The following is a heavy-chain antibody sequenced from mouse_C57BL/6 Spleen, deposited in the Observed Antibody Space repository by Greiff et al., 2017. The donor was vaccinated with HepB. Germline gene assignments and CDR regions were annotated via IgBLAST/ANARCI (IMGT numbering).Heavy chain of an antibody. Sequence: VQLQQSGAELMKPGASVKLSCKATGYTFTGYWIEWVKQRPGHGLEWIGEILPGSGSTNYNDKFKGKATFTADTSSNTAYMQLSSLTTEDSAIYYCAKLYDYDVGVDYWGQGTTLTVSS. J-gene: IGHJ2*01. V-gene: IGHV1-9*01. D-gene: IGHD2-4*01. CDR3: AKLYDYDVGVDY. CDR1: GYTFTGYW. CDR2: ILPGSGST.